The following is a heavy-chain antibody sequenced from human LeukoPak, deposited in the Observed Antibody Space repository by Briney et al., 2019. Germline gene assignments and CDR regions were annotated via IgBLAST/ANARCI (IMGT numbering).Heavy chain of an antibody. CDR2: IIPIFGTA. V-gene: IGHV1-69*05. CDR1: GGTFSCYA. CDR3: ARTPRGVYDSSATVNWFDP. D-gene: IGHD3-22*01. Sequence: SVKVSCKASGGTFSCYAISWVRQAPGQGLEWMGGIIPIFGTANYAQTFQGRVTITTDESTSTAYMELSSLRSEDTAVYYCARTPRGVYDSSATVNWFDPWGQGTLVTVSS. J-gene: IGHJ5*02.